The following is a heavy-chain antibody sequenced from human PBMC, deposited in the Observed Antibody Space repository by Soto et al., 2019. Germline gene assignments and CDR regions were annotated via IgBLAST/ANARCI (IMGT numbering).Heavy chain of an antibody. D-gene: IGHD2-2*01. V-gene: IGHV4-39*01. CDR3: ARAIWGPAGHINWFDH. Sequence: PSETLSLTCTVSGGSISSSSYYWGWIRQPPGKGLEWIGSIYYSGSTYYNPSLKSRVTISVDTSKNQFSLKLSSVTAADTAVYYCARAIWGPAGHINWFDHWGQGTLVT. J-gene: IGHJ5*02. CDR1: GGSISSSSYY. CDR2: IYYSGST.